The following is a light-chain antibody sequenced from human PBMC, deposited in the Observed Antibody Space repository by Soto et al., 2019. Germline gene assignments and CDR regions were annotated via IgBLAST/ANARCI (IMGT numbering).Light chain of an antibody. Sequence: DIQMSQSPSTLSASVGDRVTIRCRATQSISSWLAWYQQKPGNAPKLLIYKASSLESGAPSRFSGSGSGTDFTLTISSLEPEDFAVYYCQQRSNWPPSITFGQGTRLEI. CDR2: KAS. CDR3: QQRSNWPPSIT. CDR1: QSISSW. J-gene: IGKJ5*01. V-gene: IGKV1-5*03.